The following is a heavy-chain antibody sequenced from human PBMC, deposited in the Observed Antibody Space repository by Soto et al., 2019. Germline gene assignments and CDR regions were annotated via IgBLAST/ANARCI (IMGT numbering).Heavy chain of an antibody. J-gene: IGHJ6*01. CDR3: ARRQISPPTRGAXSXRGGMDV. CDR2: IWNDGNGY. D-gene: IGHD1-26*01. CDR1: GFNFNNYG. V-gene: IGHV3-33*01. Sequence: QVQLVESGGGVVQPGRSLRLSCAASGFNFNNYGMHWVRQAPGKGLEWVAVIWNDGNGYYYANSVKGRLSISRDNSKNTLYLQMSSLRAEDTAVYYCARRQISPPTRGAXSXRGGMDVWGQGTTVTVSS.